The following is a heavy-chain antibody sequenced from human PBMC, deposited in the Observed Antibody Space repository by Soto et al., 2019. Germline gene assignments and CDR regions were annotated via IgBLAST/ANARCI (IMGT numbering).Heavy chain of an antibody. CDR2: FDPEDGET. CDR1: GYTLTELS. D-gene: IGHD2-8*01. V-gene: IGHV1-24*01. CDR3: ATVARGVYAIMDFDY. J-gene: IGHJ4*02. Sequence: ASVKVSCKVSGYTLTELSMHWVRQAPGKGLEWMGGFDPEDGETIYAQKFQGRVTMTEDTSTDTAYMELSSLRSEDTAVYYCATVARGVYAIMDFDYWGQGTLVTVSS.